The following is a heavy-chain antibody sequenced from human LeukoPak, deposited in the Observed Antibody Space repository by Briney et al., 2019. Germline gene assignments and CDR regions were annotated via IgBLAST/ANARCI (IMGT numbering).Heavy chain of an antibody. CDR2: IKQDGSEK. J-gene: IGHJ4*02. CDR3: ARGLVVTYYYDSSGPY. V-gene: IGHV3-7*01. Sequence: GGSLRLSCAMSGLTFTSYGMNWVRQAPGKGPEWVANIKQDGSEKYYVDSVKGRFTISRDNAKNSLYLQMNSLRAEDTAVYYCARGLVVTYYYDSSGPYWGQGTLVTVSS. CDR1: GLTFTSYG. D-gene: IGHD3-22*01.